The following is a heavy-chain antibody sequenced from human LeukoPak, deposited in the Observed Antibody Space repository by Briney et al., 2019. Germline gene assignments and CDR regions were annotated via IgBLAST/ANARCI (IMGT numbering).Heavy chain of an antibody. V-gene: IGHV1-8*01. CDR1: GYTFTSYD. CDR3: ARSRITMVRGVIITRFGVDP. J-gene: IGHJ5*02. D-gene: IGHD3-10*01. CDR2: MNPNSGNT. Sequence: ASVKVSCKASGYTFTSYDINWVRQATGQGLEWMGWMNPNSGNTGYAQKFRGRVTMTRNTSISTAYMELSSLRSEDTAVYYCARSRITMVRGVIITRFGVDPWGQGTLVTVSS.